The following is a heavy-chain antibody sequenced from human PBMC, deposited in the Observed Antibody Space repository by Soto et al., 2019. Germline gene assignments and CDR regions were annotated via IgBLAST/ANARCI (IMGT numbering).Heavy chain of an antibody. J-gene: IGHJ3*02. Sequence: GGSLRLSCAASGSTFSSYAMSWVRQAPGKGLEWVSVISGSGDSTYYADSVKGRFTISRDNSKNTLYLQMSSLRAEDTAVYYCARELAYCSGGNCYMEGAFDIWGQGTMVTVSS. CDR1: GSTFSSYA. CDR3: ARELAYCSGGNCYMEGAFDI. V-gene: IGHV3-23*01. CDR2: ISGSGDST. D-gene: IGHD2-15*01.